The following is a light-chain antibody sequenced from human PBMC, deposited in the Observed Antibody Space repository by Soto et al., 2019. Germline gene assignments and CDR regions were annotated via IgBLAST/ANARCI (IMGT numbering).Light chain of an antibody. CDR2: GAS. Sequence: EVVMTQSPATLSVSPGERATLSCRASQSVSNKLAWFQQRPGQAPRLLIHGASAKVAGIPAGFSGSGSGTEFTLSISSLQSEDFAVYYCLQYDEWPFTFGPGPKVDV. CDR3: LQYDEWPFT. J-gene: IGKJ3*01. V-gene: IGKV3-15*01. CDR1: QSVSNK.